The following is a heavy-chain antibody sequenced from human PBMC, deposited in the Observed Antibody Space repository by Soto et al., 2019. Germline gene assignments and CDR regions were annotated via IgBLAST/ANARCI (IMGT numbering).Heavy chain of an antibody. J-gene: IGHJ4*02. D-gene: IGHD3-3*01. Sequence: GSVKVSCKASGYAFTSYGISWVLEAPGEGLEWMGWISAYNGNTNYAQKLQGRVTMTTDTSTSTAYMELRSLRSDDTAVYYCAKVYLLFGVVMPESFDYWGQGTLVTVSS. CDR3: AKVYLLFGVVMPESFDY. CDR1: GYAFTSYG. CDR2: ISAYNGNT. V-gene: IGHV1-18*01.